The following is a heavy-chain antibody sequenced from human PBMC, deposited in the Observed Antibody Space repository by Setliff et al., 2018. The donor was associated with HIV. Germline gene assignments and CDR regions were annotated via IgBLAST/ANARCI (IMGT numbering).Heavy chain of an antibody. D-gene: IGHD6-19*01. Sequence: PGGSLRLSCAASGFTFSSYAMTWVRQAPGKGLEWVSVIYSGGSSTYYADSVKGRFTISRDNSRDTLYLQMNSLRAEDTAVYYCAKNPSLSYSSGWYYFGYWGQGTLVTVSS. CDR1: GFTFSSYA. J-gene: IGHJ4*02. V-gene: IGHV3-23*03. CDR3: AKNPSLSYSSGWYYFGY. CDR2: IYSGGSST.